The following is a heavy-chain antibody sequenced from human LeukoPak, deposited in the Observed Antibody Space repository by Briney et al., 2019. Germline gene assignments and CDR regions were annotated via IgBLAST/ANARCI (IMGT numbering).Heavy chain of an antibody. D-gene: IGHD5-24*01. CDR3: ASAGRDGYNRGYYYGMDV. CDR1: GYSFTSYW. V-gene: IGHV5-51*01. Sequence: GESLKISCKGSGYSFTSYWIGWVRQMPGKGLEWMGIIYPGDSDTRYSPSFQGQVTISADKSISTAYLQWSSLKASDTAMYYCASAGRDGYNRGYYYGMDVWGQGTTVTVSS. J-gene: IGHJ6*02. CDR2: IYPGDSDT.